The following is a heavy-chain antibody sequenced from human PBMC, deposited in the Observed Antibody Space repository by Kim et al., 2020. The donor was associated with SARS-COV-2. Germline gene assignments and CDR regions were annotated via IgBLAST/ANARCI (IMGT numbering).Heavy chain of an antibody. V-gene: IGHV3-21*01. Sequence: DAVKGRFTISRDNAKNSLYLQMNSLRAEDTAVYYCARDFLPGAMAKEFDYWGQGTLVTVSS. J-gene: IGHJ4*02. CDR3: ARDFLPGAMAKEFDY. D-gene: IGHD3-10*01.